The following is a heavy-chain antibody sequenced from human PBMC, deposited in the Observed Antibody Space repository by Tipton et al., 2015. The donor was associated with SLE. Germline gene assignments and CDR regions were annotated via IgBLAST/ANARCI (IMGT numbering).Heavy chain of an antibody. V-gene: IGHV4-4*08. J-gene: IGHJ6*03. Sequence: TLSLTCTVSGGSISSYYWSWIRQPPGQGLEWIGYIYTSGRTTYNPSLKSRVTISVDTSKNQFSLKLSSVTAADTAVYYCAREGWVASPLNYYYYYMDVWGKGTTVTVSS. CDR1: GGSISSYY. CDR2: IYTSGRT. D-gene: IGHD2-15*01. CDR3: AREGWVASPLNYYYYYMDV.